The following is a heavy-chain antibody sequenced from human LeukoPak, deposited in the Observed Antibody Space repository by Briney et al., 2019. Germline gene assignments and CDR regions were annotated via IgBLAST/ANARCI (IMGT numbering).Heavy chain of an antibody. CDR1: SDSISSDAFY. D-gene: IGHD3-22*01. V-gene: IGHV4-31*03. J-gene: IGHJ4*02. CDR3: ARGVSVYYDSSGYYYFDY. Sequence: SETLSLTCTVSSDSISSDAFYWSWVRQHPGKGLEWIGYIYYSGSTSYNPSLKSRPTISVDTSKNQFSLKLRSVTAADTAVYYCARGVSVYYDSSGYYYFDYWGQGTLVTVSS. CDR2: IYYSGST.